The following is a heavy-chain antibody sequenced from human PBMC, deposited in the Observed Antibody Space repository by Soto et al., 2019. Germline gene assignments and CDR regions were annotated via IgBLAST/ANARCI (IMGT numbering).Heavy chain of an antibody. CDR3: ARDPVVWFGEDYYYMDV. CDR2: ISSSSSTI. J-gene: IGHJ6*03. CDR1: GFTFSSYS. V-gene: IGHV3-48*02. Sequence: EVQLVESGGGLVQPGGSLRLSCAASGFTFSSYSMNWVRQAPGKGLEWVSYISSSSSTIYYADSVKGRFTISRDNAKNSLYLQMNSLRDEDTAVYYCARDPVVWFGEDYYYMDVWGQGTTVTVSS. D-gene: IGHD3-10*01.